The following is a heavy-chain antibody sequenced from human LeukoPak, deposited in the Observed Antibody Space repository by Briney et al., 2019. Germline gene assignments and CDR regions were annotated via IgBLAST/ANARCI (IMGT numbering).Heavy chain of an antibody. CDR2: ISGSGVST. CDR1: GFSFSSYA. V-gene: IGHV3-23*01. Sequence: GGSLRLSCAVSGFSFSSYAMSWVRQAPGKGLEWVSAISGSGVSTYYADSVKGRFTISRDNSKNTLYLQMNSLRAEDTAVYYCAKGQIAAAGVYYFDYWGQGALVTVSS. CDR3: AKGQIAAAGVYYFDY. J-gene: IGHJ4*02. D-gene: IGHD6-25*01.